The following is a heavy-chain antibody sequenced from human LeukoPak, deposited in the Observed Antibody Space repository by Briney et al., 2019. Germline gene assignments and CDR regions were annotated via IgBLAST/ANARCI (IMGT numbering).Heavy chain of an antibody. D-gene: IGHD3-9*01. CDR3: ARHLLTGSSFDY. V-gene: IGHV4-4*02. Sequence: SGTLSLTCAVSGGSISSSNWWSWVRQPPGKGLEWIGEIYHSGSTYYNPSLKSRVTISVDTSKNQFSLKLSSVTAADTAVYYCARHLLTGSSFDYWGQGTLVTVSS. CDR2: IYHSGST. CDR1: GGSISSSNW. J-gene: IGHJ4*02.